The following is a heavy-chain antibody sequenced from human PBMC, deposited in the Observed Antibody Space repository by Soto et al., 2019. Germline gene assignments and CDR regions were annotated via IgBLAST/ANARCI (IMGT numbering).Heavy chain of an antibody. CDR3: ALKKRAGTAFDS. D-gene: IGHD6-19*01. CDR1: GGSVSGDY. CDR2: IHHSGRT. V-gene: IGHV4-34*01. J-gene: IGHJ4*02. Sequence: QVQLQQWGAGLLKPSETLSLTCAVYGGSVSGDYWSWIRQPPGKGLEWIGEIHHSGRTNYNPSLKSRVPISSDTSKRQLSLKLISVTAADTAVYYCALKKRAGTAFDSWGQGPLVTVSS.